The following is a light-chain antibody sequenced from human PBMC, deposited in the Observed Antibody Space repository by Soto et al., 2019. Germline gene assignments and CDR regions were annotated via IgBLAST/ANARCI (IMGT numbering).Light chain of an antibody. J-gene: IGKJ2*01. Sequence: EIVLTQSPGTLSLSPGERATLSCRASQSVRSNYLAWYQRKPGQAPRLLIYGASTRATGIPDRFSGTGSGTGFTLTISRLEPEDFAGYYCQQYGGSPYTFGQGTKLEIK. V-gene: IGKV3-20*01. CDR3: QQYGGSPYT. CDR2: GAS. CDR1: QSVRSNY.